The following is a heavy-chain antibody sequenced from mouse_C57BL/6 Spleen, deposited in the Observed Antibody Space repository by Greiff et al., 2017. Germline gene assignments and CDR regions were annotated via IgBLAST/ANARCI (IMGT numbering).Heavy chain of an antibody. CDR1: GYTFTSYW. V-gene: IGHV1-53*01. D-gene: IGHD1-1*01. CDR3: ARNPPYYYGSSSWFAY. CDR2: INPSNGGT. Sequence: QVQLKQPGTELVKPGASVKLSCKASGYTFTSYWMHWVKRRPGQGLEWIGNINPSNGGTNYNEKFKSKATLTVDKSSSTAYMQLSSLTSEDSAVYYCARNPPYYYGSSSWFAYWGQGTLVTVAA. J-gene: IGHJ3*01.